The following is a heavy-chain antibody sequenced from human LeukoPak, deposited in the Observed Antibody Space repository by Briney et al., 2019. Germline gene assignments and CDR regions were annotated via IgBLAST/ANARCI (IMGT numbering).Heavy chain of an antibody. V-gene: IGHV3-21*01. CDR2: ISSSSSYI. Sequence: PGGSLRLSCAASGFTFSSYSMNWVRQAPGKGLEWVSSISSSSSYIYYADSVKGRFTISRDNAKNSLYLQMNSLRAEDTAVYYCARAAWELLSAFDIWGQGTMVTVSS. J-gene: IGHJ3*02. CDR1: GFTFSSYS. CDR3: ARAAWELLSAFDI. D-gene: IGHD1-26*01.